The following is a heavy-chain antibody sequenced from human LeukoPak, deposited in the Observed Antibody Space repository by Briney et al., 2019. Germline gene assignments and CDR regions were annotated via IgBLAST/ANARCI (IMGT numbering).Heavy chain of an antibody. V-gene: IGHV4-39*07. Sequence: NPSETLSLTCTVSGGSISSSSYYWSWIRQPPGKGLEWIGEINHSGSTNYNPSLKSRVTISVDTSKNQFSLKLRSVTAADAAVYYCARGRPRGDSYGFGLVAGGYWGQGTLVTVSS. D-gene: IGHD5-18*01. CDR1: GGSISSSSYY. J-gene: IGHJ4*02. CDR2: INHSGST. CDR3: ARGRPRGDSYGFGLVAGGY.